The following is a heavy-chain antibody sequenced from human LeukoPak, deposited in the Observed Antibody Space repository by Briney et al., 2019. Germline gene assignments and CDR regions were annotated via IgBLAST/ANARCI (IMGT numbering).Heavy chain of an antibody. CDR1: GGTFSSYT. CDR3: ARDGRDEATDY. J-gene: IGHJ4*02. D-gene: IGHD2-15*01. V-gene: IGHV1-69*04. CDR2: IIPILGIA. Sequence: SVKVSCKASGGTFSSYTISWVRQAPGQRLEWMGRIIPILGIANYAQKFQGRVTITADKSTSTAYMELSSLRSEDTAVYYCARDGRDEATDYWGQGTLVTVSS.